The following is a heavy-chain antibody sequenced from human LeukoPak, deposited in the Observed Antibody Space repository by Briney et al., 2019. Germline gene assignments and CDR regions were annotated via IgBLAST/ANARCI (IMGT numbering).Heavy chain of an antibody. CDR1: GGSISSGSYY. Sequence: SETLSLTCTVSGGSISSGSYYWSWIRQPAGKGLEWIGRIYTSGSTNYNPSLKSRVTISVDTSKNQFPLKLSSVTAADTAVYYCARDLGQGVAGFDPWGQGTLVTVSS. J-gene: IGHJ5*02. CDR2: IYTSGST. V-gene: IGHV4-61*02. CDR3: ARDLGQGVAGFDP. D-gene: IGHD1-26*01.